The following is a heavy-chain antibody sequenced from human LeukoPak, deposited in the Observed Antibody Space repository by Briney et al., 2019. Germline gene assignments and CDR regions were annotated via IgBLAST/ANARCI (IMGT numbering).Heavy chain of an antibody. J-gene: IGHJ4*02. CDR2: VSGSASNT. CDR1: GFTFSNYA. CDR3: AKGFQTYGELSFDV. D-gene: IGHD4-17*01. Sequence: GGSLRLSCAASGFTFSNYAMSWVRQAPGKGLEWVSTVSGSASNTYYADSVKGRFTTSRDNSKTTLYLQMNSLRADDTAVYYCAKGFQTYGELSFDVWGQGTLVAVSS. V-gene: IGHV3-23*01.